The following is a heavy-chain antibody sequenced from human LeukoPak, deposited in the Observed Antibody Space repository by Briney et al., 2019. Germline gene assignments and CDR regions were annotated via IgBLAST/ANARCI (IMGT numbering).Heavy chain of an antibody. CDR3: ARDRVGANPDDY. D-gene: IGHD1-26*01. Sequence: ASVKVSCKASGYTFSDYFIHWVRRAPGQGLEWMGWINPTSGGTNYAQKFQGRVTMTRDTSISTAYMELSRLRSDDTAVYFCARDRVGANPDDYWGQGTLVTASS. CDR2: INPTSGGT. V-gene: IGHV1-2*02. J-gene: IGHJ4*02. CDR1: GYTFSDYF.